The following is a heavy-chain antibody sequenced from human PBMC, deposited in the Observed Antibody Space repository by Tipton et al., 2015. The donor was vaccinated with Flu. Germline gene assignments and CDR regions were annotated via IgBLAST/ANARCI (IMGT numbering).Heavy chain of an antibody. CDR1: GGSFSGYY. CDR2: INHGGST. J-gene: IGHJ4*02. V-gene: IGHV4-34*01. CDR3: ARVEYFGSGTSNY. D-gene: IGHD3-10*01. Sequence: TLSLTCAVNGGSFSGYYWSWIRQPPGKGLEWIGEINHGGSTHYKTSLKSRVTMSVDTSMNQVSLRLSSVTAADTAVYYCARVEYFGSGTSNYWGQGTLVTVSS.